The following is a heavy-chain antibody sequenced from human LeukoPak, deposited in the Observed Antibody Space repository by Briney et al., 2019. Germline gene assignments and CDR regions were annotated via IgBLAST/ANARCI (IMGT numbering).Heavy chain of an antibody. CDR2: IWYDGSNK. J-gene: IGHJ6*02. CDR3: ARDRTPYGDYFLGRYYGMDV. D-gene: IGHD4-17*01. Sequence: PGGSLRLSCAASGFTFSSYGMHWVRQAPGKGLEWAAVIWYDGSNKYYADSVKGRFTISRDNSKNTLYLQMNSLRAEDTAVYYCARDRTPYGDYFLGRYYGMDVWGQGTTVTVSS. V-gene: IGHV3-33*01. CDR1: GFTFSSYG.